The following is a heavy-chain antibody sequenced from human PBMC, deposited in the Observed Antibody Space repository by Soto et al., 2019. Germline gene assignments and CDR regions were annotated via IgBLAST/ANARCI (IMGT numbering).Heavy chain of an antibody. J-gene: IGHJ5*02. D-gene: IGHD6-25*01. CDR1: GFTFSSYA. CDR3: ARDRKQRSLGWFDP. CDR2: ISYDGSNK. V-gene: IGHV3-30-3*01. Sequence: LRLSCAASGFTFSSYAMHWVRQAPGKGLEWVAVISYDGSNKYYADSVKGRFTISRDNSKNTLYLQMNSLRAEDTAVYYCARDRKQRSLGWFDPWGQGTLVTVSS.